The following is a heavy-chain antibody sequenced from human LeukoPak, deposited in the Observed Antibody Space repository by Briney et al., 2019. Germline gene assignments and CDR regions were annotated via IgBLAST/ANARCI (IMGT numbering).Heavy chain of an antibody. CDR3: AKVKQYSSSWYVIDY. CDR1: GFSFSNYG. V-gene: IGHV3-30*18. CDR2: IVHDGSNK. D-gene: IGHD6-13*01. Sequence: PGGSLRLSCAASGFSFSNYGMHWVRQAPGKGLEWVAVIVHDGSNKYYADSVKGRFTISRDNSKNTLYLQMNSLRAEDTAVYYCAKVKQYSSSWYVIDYWGQGTLVTVSS. J-gene: IGHJ4*02.